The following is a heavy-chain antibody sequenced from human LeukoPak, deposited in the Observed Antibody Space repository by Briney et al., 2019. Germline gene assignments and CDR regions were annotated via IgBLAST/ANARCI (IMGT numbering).Heavy chain of an antibody. CDR2: VVPMFGIR. D-gene: IGHD5-12*01. CDR1: GGTFNDYA. Sequence: SVKVSCKTSGGTFNDYAISWVRQAPGQGLEWMGRVVPMFGIRNYPQTFKGRVNITADKATNTVYMELRSLRAEDTAIYYCATEPSRSYSFDHLDFWGLGTPVTVSS. V-gene: IGHV1-69*04. J-gene: IGHJ4*02. CDR3: ATEPSRSYSFDHLDF.